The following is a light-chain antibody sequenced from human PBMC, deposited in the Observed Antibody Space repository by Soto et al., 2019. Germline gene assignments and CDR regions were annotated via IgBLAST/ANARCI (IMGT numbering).Light chain of an antibody. CDR3: QQLKSYPLT. CDR2: AAS. Sequence: DIPLTQSPSFLSASVGDRVTIPCRASQDISSYLAWYQQKPGKAPKLLIYAASTLQSGVPSRFSGSGSGTEFTLTISSLQPEDFATYYCQQLKSYPLTFGGGTEVEIK. J-gene: IGKJ4*01. V-gene: IGKV1-9*01. CDR1: QDISSY.